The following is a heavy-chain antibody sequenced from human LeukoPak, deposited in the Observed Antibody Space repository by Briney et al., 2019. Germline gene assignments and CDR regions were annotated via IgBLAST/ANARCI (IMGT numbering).Heavy chain of an antibody. J-gene: IGHJ6*04. CDR1: GGSFSGYY. D-gene: IGHD3-10*01. CDR3: ARGQGRGYYYGMDV. Sequence: SETLSLTCAVYGGSFSGYYWSWIRQPPGKGLEWIGEINHSGSTNYNPSLKSRVTISVDTSKNQFSLKLSSVTAADTAVYYCARGQGRGYYYGMDVRGKGTTVTVSS. CDR2: INHSGST. V-gene: IGHV4-34*01.